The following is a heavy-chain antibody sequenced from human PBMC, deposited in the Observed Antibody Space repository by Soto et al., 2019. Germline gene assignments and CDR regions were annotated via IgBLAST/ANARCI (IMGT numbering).Heavy chain of an antibody. J-gene: IGHJ4*02. CDR3: ARDPQWELLYLDY. Sequence: GGSLRLSCAASGFTFSSYAMHWVRQAPGKGLEWVAVISYDGSNKYYADSVKGRFTISRDNSKNTLYLQMNSLRAEDTAVYYCARDPQWELLYLDYWGQGTLVTVSS. CDR2: ISYDGSNK. V-gene: IGHV3-30-3*01. D-gene: IGHD1-26*01. CDR1: GFTFSSYA.